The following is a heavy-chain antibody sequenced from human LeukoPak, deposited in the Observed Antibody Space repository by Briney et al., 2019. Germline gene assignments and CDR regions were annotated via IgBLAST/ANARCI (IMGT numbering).Heavy chain of an antibody. Sequence: ASVKVSCKASGYTFTSYAMHWVRQAPGQRLEWMGWINAGNGNTKYSQKFQGRVTITRDTSASTAYMELSSLRSEDTAVYYCARIGAVAGGSFDYWGQGTLVTVSS. D-gene: IGHD6-19*01. CDR1: GYTFTSYA. CDR2: INAGNGNT. J-gene: IGHJ4*02. CDR3: ARIGAVAGGSFDY. V-gene: IGHV1-3*01.